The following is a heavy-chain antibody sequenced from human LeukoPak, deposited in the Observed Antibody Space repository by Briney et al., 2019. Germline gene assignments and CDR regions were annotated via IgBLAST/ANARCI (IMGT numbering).Heavy chain of an antibody. CDR3: ARDMKIARSAFDY. CDR2: INWNGGST. D-gene: IGHD3-16*01. CDR1: GFTFDDYG. Sequence: PGGSLRLSCAASGFTFDDYGMMWVRQAPGKGLEGVSGINWNGGSTGYADSVKGRFTISRDNAKNSMYLQMNSLRAEDTALYYCARDMKIARSAFDYWGQGTLVTVSS. V-gene: IGHV3-20*04. J-gene: IGHJ4*02.